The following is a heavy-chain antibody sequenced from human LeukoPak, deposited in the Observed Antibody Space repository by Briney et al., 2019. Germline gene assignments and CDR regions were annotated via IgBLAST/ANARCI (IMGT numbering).Heavy chain of an antibody. CDR3: ARQAVARPLDL. CDR2: ISSSSAYI. CDR1: GLPQRRYW. J-gene: IGHJ3*01. Sequence: GGSLRLPCAVSGLPQRRYWMSWVRQAPGKGLEWVSSISSSSAYIFYSDSVERRFTISRDNAQSSLYLQMNSLRAGDTAVYYCARQAVARPLDLWGQGTMVAVSS. V-gene: IGHV3-21*06.